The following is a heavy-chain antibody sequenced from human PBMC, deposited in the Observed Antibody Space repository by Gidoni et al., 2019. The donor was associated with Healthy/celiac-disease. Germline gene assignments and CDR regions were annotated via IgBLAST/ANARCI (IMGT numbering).Heavy chain of an antibody. J-gene: IGHJ6*02. D-gene: IGHD4-17*01. CDR2: ISYDGSNK. V-gene: IGHV3-30*18. CDR3: AKGYTYGDYYYGMDV. Sequence: WVAVISYDGSNKYYADSVKGRFTISRDNSKNTLYLQMNSLRAEDTAVYYCAKGYTYGDYYYGMDVWGQGTTVTVSS.